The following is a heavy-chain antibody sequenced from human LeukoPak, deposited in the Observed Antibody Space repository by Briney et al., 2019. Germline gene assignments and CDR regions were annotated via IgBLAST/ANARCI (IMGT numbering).Heavy chain of an antibody. CDR1: GYRFTSHG. J-gene: IGHJ4*02. CDR3: ARSRGFDY. V-gene: IGHV1-18*01. D-gene: IGHD3-10*01. CDR2: INVYNGNT. Sequence: ASVKVSCKASGYRFTSHGISWVRQAPGQGLEWMAWINVYNGNTRYAQNLQGRVTMTTDTSTSTAYMELSSLRSEDTAVYYCARSRGFDYWGQGTLVTVSS.